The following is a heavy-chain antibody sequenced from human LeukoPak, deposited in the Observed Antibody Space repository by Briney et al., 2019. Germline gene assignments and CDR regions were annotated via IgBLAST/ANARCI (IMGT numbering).Heavy chain of an antibody. V-gene: IGHV3-33*06. D-gene: IGHD3-10*01. CDR2: IWYDGSNK. CDR1: GFTFSSYG. CDR3: AKDSALLWFGELLPPDYYMDV. J-gene: IGHJ6*03. Sequence: GGSLRLSCAASGFTFSSYGMHWVRQAPGKGLEWVAVIWYDGSNKYYADSVKGRFTISRDNSKNTLYLQMNSLRAGDTAVYYCAKDSALLWFGELLPPDYYMDVWGKGTTVTVSS.